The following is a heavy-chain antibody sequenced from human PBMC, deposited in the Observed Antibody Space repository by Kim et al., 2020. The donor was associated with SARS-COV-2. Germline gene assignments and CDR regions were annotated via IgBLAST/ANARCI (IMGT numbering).Heavy chain of an antibody. CDR2: INWNSDSI. CDR1: GFTFDDYA. CDR3: AKDGGGGHLSNITYNWFDP. D-gene: IGHD3-16*01. Sequence: GGSLRLSCTASGFTFDDYAMHWVRQAPGKGLEWVSGINWNSDSIAYADSVKGRFTISRDNAKNSLYLQMNSLRAEDTALYYCAKDGGGGHLSNITYNWFDPWGQGTLVTVSS. J-gene: IGHJ5*02. V-gene: IGHV3-9*01.